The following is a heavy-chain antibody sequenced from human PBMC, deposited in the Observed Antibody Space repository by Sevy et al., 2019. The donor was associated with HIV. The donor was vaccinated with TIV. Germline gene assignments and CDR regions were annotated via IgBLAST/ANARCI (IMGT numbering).Heavy chain of an antibody. CDR3: AKGGVRLTYYYDSSGYVFDY. V-gene: IGHV3-30*18. J-gene: IGHJ4*02. D-gene: IGHD3-22*01. CDR1: GFTFSSYG. Sequence: GGSLRLSCAASGFTFSSYGMHWVRQAPGKGLEWVAVISYDGSNKYYADSVKGRFTISRDNSKNTLYLQMNSLRAEDTAVYYCAKGGVRLTYYYDSSGYVFDYWGQGTLVTVSS. CDR2: ISYDGSNK.